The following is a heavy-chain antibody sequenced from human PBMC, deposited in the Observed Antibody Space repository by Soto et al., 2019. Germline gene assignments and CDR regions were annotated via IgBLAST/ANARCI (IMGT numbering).Heavy chain of an antibody. Sequence: ASVKVSCKASGHTFTSFYMHWVRQAPGQGLEWMGWMNPNSGNTGYAQKFQGGVTMTRNTSISTAYMELSSLRSEDTAVYSCARAPRWGYDFWSGYTPWDSYYYYGMDVWGQGTTVTVSS. CDR2: MNPNSGNT. D-gene: IGHD3-3*01. J-gene: IGHJ6*02. CDR3: ARAPRWGYDFWSGYTPWDSYYYYGMDV. CDR1: GHTFTSFY. V-gene: IGHV1-8*01.